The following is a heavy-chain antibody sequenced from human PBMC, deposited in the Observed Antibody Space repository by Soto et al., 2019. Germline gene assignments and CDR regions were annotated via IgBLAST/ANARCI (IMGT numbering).Heavy chain of an antibody. Sequence: SETLSLTCAVYGGSFSGYYWSWIRQPPGKGLEWIGEINHSGSTNYNPSLKSRVTISVDTSKNQFSLKLSSVTAADTAVYYCARGVDVRASYYYYMDVWGKGTTVTVSS. CDR2: INHSGST. CDR1: GGSFSGYY. J-gene: IGHJ6*03. CDR3: ARGVDVRASYYYYMDV. D-gene: IGHD3-10*01. V-gene: IGHV4-34*01.